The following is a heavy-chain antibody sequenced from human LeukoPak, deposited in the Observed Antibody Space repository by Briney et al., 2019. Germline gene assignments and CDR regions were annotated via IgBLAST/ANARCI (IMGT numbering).Heavy chain of an antibody. D-gene: IGHD3-10*01. J-gene: IGHJ6*03. CDR3: AREDGSGSYRIYYYYMDV. V-gene: IGHV4-61*02. Sequence: SETLSLTCTVSGGSISSGGYYWSWIHQHPGKGLEWIGRIYTSGSTNYNPSLKSRVTMSVDTSKNQFSLKLSSVTAADTVVYYCAREDGSGSYRIYYYYMDVWGKGTTVTVSS. CDR1: GGSISSGGYY. CDR2: IYTSGST.